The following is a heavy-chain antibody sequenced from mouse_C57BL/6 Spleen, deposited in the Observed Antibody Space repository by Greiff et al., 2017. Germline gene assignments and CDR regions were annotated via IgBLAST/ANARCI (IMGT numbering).Heavy chain of an antibody. J-gene: IGHJ4*01. D-gene: IGHD2-4*01. V-gene: IGHV1-7*01. CDR3: ARAYDYDRYAMDY. CDR2: INPSSGYT. Sequence: VQLQQSGAELAKPGASVKLSCKASGYTLTSYWMHWVKQRPGQGLEWIGYINPSSGYTKYNQKFKDKATLTADKSSSTAYMQLSSLTYEDSAVYYCARAYDYDRYAMDYWGQGTSVTVSS. CDR1: GYTLTSYW.